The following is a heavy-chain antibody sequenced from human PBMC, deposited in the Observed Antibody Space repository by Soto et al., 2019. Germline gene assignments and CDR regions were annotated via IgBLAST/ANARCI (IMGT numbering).Heavy chain of an antibody. V-gene: IGHV3-23*01. D-gene: IGHD3-10*01. CDR1: GFTFSSYA. CDR2: ISGSGGST. Sequence: EVQLLESGGGLVQPGGSLRLSCAASGFTFSSYAMSWVRQAPGKGLEWVSAISGSGGSTYYADTVKGRFTISRGNSRNTLYLQLNSLRPEDTAVYYGAKDVAIVRGVIGQGDYWGHGTPVTDSS. J-gene: IGHJ4*01. CDR3: AKDVAIVRGVIGQGDY.